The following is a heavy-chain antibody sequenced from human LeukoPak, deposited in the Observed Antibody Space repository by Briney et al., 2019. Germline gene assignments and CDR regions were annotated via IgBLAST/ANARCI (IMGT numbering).Heavy chain of an antibody. J-gene: IGHJ4*02. Sequence: PSETLSLTCTVYGGSFSGYYWSWIRQPPGKGLEWIGEINHSGSTNYNPSLKSRVTISVDTSKNQFSLKLSSVTAADTAVYYCARKARPYGGYVIDYWGQGTLVIVSS. CDR3: ARKARPYGGYVIDY. CDR1: GGSFSGYY. D-gene: IGHD5-12*01. CDR2: INHSGST. V-gene: IGHV4-34*01.